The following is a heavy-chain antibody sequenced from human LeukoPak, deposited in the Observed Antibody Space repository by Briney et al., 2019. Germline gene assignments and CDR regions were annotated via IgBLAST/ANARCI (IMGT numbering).Heavy chain of an antibody. V-gene: IGHV4-61*02. J-gene: IGHJ3*02. CDR1: GGSISSGSYY. D-gene: IGHD3-9*01. CDR3: AGRRATGAFDI. Sequence: PSQTLSLTCTVSGGSISSGSYYWSWIRQPAGKGLEWIGRIYTSGSTNYNPSLKCRVTISVDTSKNQFSLKLSSVTAADTAVYYCAGRRATGAFDIWGQGTMVTVSS. CDR2: IYTSGST.